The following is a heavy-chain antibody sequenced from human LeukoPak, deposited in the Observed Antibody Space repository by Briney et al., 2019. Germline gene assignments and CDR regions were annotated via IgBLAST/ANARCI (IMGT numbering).Heavy chain of an antibody. D-gene: IGHD6-19*01. CDR3: ARAVSGRFDY. V-gene: IGHV4-61*08. J-gene: IGHJ4*02. CDR1: GGSISSGGYY. CDR2: IYYSGST. Sequence: SETLSLTCTVSGGSISSGGYYWSWIRQPPGKGLEWTGYIYYSGSTNYNPSLNSRVTISVDTSKNQFSLRLSSVTAADTAIYYCARAVSGRFDYWGQGTLVTVSS.